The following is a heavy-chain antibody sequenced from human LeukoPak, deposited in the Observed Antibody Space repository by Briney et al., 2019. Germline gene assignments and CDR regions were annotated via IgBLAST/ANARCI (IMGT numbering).Heavy chain of an antibody. Sequence: GASVKVSCKASGYTFTSYYMHWVRQAPGQGLEWMGIINPSGGSTSYAQKFQGRVTMTRDTSTSTVYMELSSLRTEDTAVYYCARSLTMVRAYDYWGQGTLVTVSS. J-gene: IGHJ4*02. V-gene: IGHV1-46*01. CDR3: ARSLTMVRAYDY. D-gene: IGHD3-10*01. CDR1: GYTFTSYY. CDR2: INPSGGST.